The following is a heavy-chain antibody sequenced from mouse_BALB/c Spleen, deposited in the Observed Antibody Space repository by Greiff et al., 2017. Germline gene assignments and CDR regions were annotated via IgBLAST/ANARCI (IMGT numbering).Heavy chain of an antibody. CDR3: ARQGALTTATASYFDV. J-gene: IGHJ1*01. V-gene: IGHV5-6*01. CDR1: GFTFSSYG. D-gene: IGHD1-2*01. Sequence: EVQVVESGGDLVKPGGSLKLSCAASGFTFSSYGMSWVRQTPDKRLEWVATISSGGSYTYYPDSVKGRFTISRDNAKNTLYLQMSSLKSEDTAMYYCARQGALTTATASYFDVWGAGTTVTVSS. CDR2: ISSGGSYT.